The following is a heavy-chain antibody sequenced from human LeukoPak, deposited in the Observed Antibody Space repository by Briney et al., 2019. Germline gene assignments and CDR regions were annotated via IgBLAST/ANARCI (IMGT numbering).Heavy chain of an antibody. D-gene: IGHD3-3*01. CDR3: ARERMRLFGDH. CDR2: ISNSGRTI. Sequence: GRSLRLSCAASGFTFSYYSMHWVRQAPGRGLEWVSYISNSGRTIYYADSVKGRFTISRDNAKNSVYLQMNSLRAEDTAVYYCARERMRLFGDHWGQGTLVTVSS. CDR1: GFTFSYYS. J-gene: IGHJ4*02. V-gene: IGHV3-48*01.